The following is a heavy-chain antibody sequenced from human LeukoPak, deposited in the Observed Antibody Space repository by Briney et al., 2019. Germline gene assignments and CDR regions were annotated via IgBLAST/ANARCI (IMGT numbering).Heavy chain of an antibody. D-gene: IGHD7-27*01. Sequence: SETLSLTCTVSGGSISSDYWSWIRQPPGKGLEWIGYIYSSGSTYYNPSLKSRVTISVDTSKNRFSLKLSTVTAADTAVYYCARRPTGDPKFDYWGQGTLVTVSS. V-gene: IGHV4-59*08. CDR2: IYSSGST. CDR3: ARRPTGDPKFDY. CDR1: GGSISSDY. J-gene: IGHJ4*02.